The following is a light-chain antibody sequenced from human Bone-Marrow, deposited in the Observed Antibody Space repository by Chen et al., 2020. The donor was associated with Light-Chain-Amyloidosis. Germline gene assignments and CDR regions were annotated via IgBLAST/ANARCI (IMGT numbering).Light chain of an antibody. CDR3: METLQTPWT. V-gene: IGKV2-28*01. CDR2: LGS. CDR1: QSLLHGNGYNY. J-gene: IGKJ1*01. Sequence: DIVMTQSPLSLPVTPGEPPPISCRSSQSLLHGNGYNYLDWYLQNPGPSLQLLVNLGSNRASGVPDRFSGSGSGTDFTLNINRVEAEDVGVYYCMETLQTPWTFGQGTKVEIK.